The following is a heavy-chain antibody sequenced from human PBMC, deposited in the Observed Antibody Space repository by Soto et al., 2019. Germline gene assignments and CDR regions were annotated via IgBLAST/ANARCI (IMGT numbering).Heavy chain of an antibody. CDR1: GYTFTSYG. Sequence: GASVKVSCKASGYTFTSYGISWVRQAPGQGLEWMGRIIPILGIANYAQKFQGRVTITADKSTSTAYMELSSLRSEDTAVYYCARRYSSSAFDIWGQGTMVTVSS. CDR3: ARRYSSSAFDI. V-gene: IGHV1-69*04. CDR2: IIPILGIA. D-gene: IGHD6-19*01. J-gene: IGHJ3*02.